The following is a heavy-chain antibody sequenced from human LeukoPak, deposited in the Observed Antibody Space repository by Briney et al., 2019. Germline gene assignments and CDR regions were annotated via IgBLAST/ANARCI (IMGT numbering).Heavy chain of an antibody. CDR2: INHSGST. V-gene: IGHV4-34*01. CDR1: GGSFSGYY. D-gene: IGHD6-19*01. J-gene: IGHJ6*02. Sequence: SETLSLTCAVYGGSFSGYYWSWIRQPPGKGLEWIGEINHSGSTNYNPSLKSRVTVSVDTSKNQFSLKVSSVTAADTAVYYCARHYGSDNEGMDVWGQGTTVTVSS. CDR3: ARHYGSDNEGMDV.